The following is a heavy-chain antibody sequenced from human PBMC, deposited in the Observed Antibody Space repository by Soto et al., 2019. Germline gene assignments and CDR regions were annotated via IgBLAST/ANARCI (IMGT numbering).Heavy chain of an antibody. V-gene: IGHV3-13*01. CDR3: ARRAYYDFWSGYSSEYYYYYIDV. J-gene: IGHJ6*03. CDR2: IGTAGDT. Sequence: GEALKISCAASGFTFSSYDMHWVRQATGKGLEWVSAIGTAGDTYYPGSVKGRFTISRENAKNSLYLQMNSLRAGDTAVYYCARRAYYDFWSGYSSEYYYYYIDVWGKGTTVTVSS. CDR1: GFTFSSYD. D-gene: IGHD3-3*01.